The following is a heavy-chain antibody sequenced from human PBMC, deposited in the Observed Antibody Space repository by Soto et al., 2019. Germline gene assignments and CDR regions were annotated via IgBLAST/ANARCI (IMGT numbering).Heavy chain of an antibody. V-gene: IGHV3-30-3*01. CDR1: GFTFSSYA. D-gene: IGHD4-17*01. Sequence: QVQLVESGGGVVQPGRSLRLSCAASGFTFSSYAMHWVRQAPGKGLEWVAVISYDGSNKYYADSVKGRFTISRDNSKNTLYLQMNSLRAEDTAVDYCARESYGDYDYFDYWGQGTLVTVSS. CDR3: ARESYGDYDYFDY. CDR2: ISYDGSNK. J-gene: IGHJ4*02.